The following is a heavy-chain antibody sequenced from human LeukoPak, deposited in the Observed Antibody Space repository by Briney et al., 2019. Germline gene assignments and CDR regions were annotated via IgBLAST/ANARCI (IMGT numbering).Heavy chain of an antibody. CDR3: ARGGYGSGSYPYYYYYYGMDV. V-gene: IGHV4-34*01. Sequence: SETLSLTCAVYGGSFSGYYWSWIRQPPGKGLEWIGEISHSGSTNYNPSLKSRVTISVDTSKNQFSLKLSSVTAADTAVYYCARGGYGSGSYPYYYYYYGMDVWGKGTTVTVSS. CDR2: ISHSGST. J-gene: IGHJ6*04. CDR1: GGSFSGYY. D-gene: IGHD3-10*01.